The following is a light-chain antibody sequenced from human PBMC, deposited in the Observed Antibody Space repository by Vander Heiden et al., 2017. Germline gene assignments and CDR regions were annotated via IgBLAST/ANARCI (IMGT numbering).Light chain of an antibody. CDR1: HSVSSY. CDR2: DAA. V-gene: IGKV3-11*01. Sequence: EIVLAQSPATLSLSPGERDTLSCRASHSVSSYVAWYQQKPGQAPRLLIYDAANRATGIPARFSGSGSVTNFTLTISSLEPEDFAVYYCQQRSNRPPTFGGGTKVEIK. J-gene: IGKJ4*01. CDR3: QQRSNRPPT.